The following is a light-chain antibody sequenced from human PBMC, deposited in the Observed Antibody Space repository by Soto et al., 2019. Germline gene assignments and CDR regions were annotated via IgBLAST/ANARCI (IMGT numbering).Light chain of an antibody. CDR3: DSFRSGTILI. Sequence: SALAQPASVSGSPGQSVTISCTGPRSDIGDSNFISWYQHSPGKAPRLLIYEVNNRPSGISRRFSGSKAGNTASLTISGLLDDDEGPYFCDSFRSGTILIFRSGTAVTVL. J-gene: IGLJ1*01. CDR1: RSDIGDSNF. CDR2: EVN. V-gene: IGLV2-14*01.